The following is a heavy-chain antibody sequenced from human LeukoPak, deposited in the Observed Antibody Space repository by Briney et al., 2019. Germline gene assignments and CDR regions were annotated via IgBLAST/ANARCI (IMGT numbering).Heavy chain of an antibody. J-gene: IGHJ4*02. CDR3: AKTKPPDSGSYYFDY. Sequence: GGSLRLSCAASGFTFSSYTMNWVRQAPGKGLEWVSAISGSGGSTYYADSVKGRFTISRDNSKNTLYLQMNSLRAEDTAVYYCAKTKPPDSGSYYFDYWGQGTLVTVSS. V-gene: IGHV3-23*01. CDR2: ISGSGGST. D-gene: IGHD1-26*01. CDR1: GFTFSSYT.